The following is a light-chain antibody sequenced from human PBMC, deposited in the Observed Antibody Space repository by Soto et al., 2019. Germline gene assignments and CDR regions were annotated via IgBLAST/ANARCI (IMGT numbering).Light chain of an antibody. V-gene: IGKV1-5*03. CDR2: KTS. J-gene: IGKJ1*01. CDR1: QSIGSW. Sequence: DTPITQSPSPPSPSLRDTVTIPFRASQSIGSWLAWYQQKPGKAPKLLIYKTSILENGVPSRFSGSGSGTEFTLSISSLQPDDFATYYCHQYNSYWTFGQGTKVDIK. CDR3: HQYNSYWT.